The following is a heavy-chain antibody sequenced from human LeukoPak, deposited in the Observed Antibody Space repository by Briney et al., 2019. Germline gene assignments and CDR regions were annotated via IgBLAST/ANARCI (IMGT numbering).Heavy chain of an antibody. CDR2: ISSSSSYI. J-gene: IGHJ3*02. CDR3: ARGAYYDSSGYYYGDDAFDI. V-gene: IGHV3-21*01. Sequence: GGSLRLSCAASGFTFSSYSMNWVRQAPGKGLEWVSSISSSSSYIYYADSVKGRFTISRDNAKNSLYLQMNSLRAEDTAVYYCARGAYYDSSGYYYGDDAFDIWGQGTMVTVSS. D-gene: IGHD3-22*01. CDR1: GFTFSSYS.